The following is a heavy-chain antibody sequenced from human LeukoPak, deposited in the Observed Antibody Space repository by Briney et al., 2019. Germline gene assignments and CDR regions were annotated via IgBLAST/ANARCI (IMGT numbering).Heavy chain of an antibody. Sequence: PSETLSLTCTVSGGSISSGNYYWSWIRQPAGKGLEWVSAISGSGGSTYYADSVKGRFTISRDNSKNTLYLQMNSLRAEDTAVYYCAKGRPNGDYWLYDAFDIWGQGTMVTVSS. CDR3: AKGRPNGDYWLYDAFDI. D-gene: IGHD4-17*01. CDR2: ISGSGGST. V-gene: IGHV3-23*01. CDR1: GGSISSGNYY. J-gene: IGHJ3*02.